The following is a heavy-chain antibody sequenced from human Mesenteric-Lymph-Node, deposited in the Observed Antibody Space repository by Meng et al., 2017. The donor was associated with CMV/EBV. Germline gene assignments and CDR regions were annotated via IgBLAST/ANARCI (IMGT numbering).Heavy chain of an antibody. Sequence: SLNGCYWSWIRQAPGKGLEWIGEISHSGSTNYSPSLKSRVTISVDTSKNQCTLNLRSVTAADTAVYYCARGYRITLVRGVPNPLDYWGQGVLVTVSS. CDR1: SLNGCY. CDR3: ARGYRITLVRGVPNPLDY. CDR2: ISHSGST. D-gene: IGHD3-10*01. V-gene: IGHV4-34*01. J-gene: IGHJ4*02.